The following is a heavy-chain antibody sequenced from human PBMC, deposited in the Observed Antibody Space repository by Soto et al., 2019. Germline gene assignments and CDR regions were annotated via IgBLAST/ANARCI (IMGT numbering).Heavy chain of an antibody. CDR2: ISGSGGSA. V-gene: IGHV3-23*01. Sequence: RLSCAASGFSLGSSGMSWVRQAPGKGLEWVSSISGSGGSAYYADSVKGRFTISRDNSKNTLYLQMRSLRAEDTAVYYCASSLSQAGYYYSGMNVWGQGTTVTVSS. J-gene: IGHJ6*02. CDR1: GFSLGSSG. D-gene: IGHD6-13*01. CDR3: ASSLSQAGYYYSGMNV.